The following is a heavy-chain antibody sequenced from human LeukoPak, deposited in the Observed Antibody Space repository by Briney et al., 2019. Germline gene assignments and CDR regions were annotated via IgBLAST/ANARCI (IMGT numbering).Heavy chain of an antibody. V-gene: IGHV4-39*01. J-gene: IGHJ4*02. CDR2: IYYSGST. CDR3: ASSVAGTEDFDY. CDR1: GGSISSSSYY. D-gene: IGHD6-19*01. Sequence: SETLSLTCTVSGGSISSSSYYWGWIRQPPGKGLEWIGSIYYSGSTYYNPSLKSRVTISVDTSKNQFSLKLSSMTAADTAVYYCASSVAGTEDFDYWGQGTLVTVSS.